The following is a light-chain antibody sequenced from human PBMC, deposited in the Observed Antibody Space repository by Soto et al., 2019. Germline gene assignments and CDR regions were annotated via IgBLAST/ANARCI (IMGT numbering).Light chain of an antibody. CDR3: HQHGISHIT. CDR2: GAS. Sequence: ESGLTQSPGTLSLSPGERAIISCRATQSVSSSFLAWYQQKPGQPPRLLIYGASRRATGIPDRFSGSGSGTDFTLTISRLETEDFAVYYCHQHGISHITFGQGTRLEIK. V-gene: IGKV3-20*01. CDR1: QSVSSSF. J-gene: IGKJ5*01.